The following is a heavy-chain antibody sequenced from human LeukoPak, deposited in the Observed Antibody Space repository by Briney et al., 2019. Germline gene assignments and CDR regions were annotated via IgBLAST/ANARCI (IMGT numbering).Heavy chain of an antibody. CDR3: ASGSSSWFGYYYGMDV. D-gene: IGHD6-13*01. CDR1: RFTVSSNY. Sequence: PGGSLRLSCAASRFTVSSNYMSWVRQAPGKGLEWVSVIYSGGSTYYADSVKGRFTISRDNSKNTLYLQMNSLRAEDTAVYYCASGSSSWFGYYYGMDVWGQGTTVTVSS. CDR2: IYSGGST. V-gene: IGHV3-53*01. J-gene: IGHJ6*02.